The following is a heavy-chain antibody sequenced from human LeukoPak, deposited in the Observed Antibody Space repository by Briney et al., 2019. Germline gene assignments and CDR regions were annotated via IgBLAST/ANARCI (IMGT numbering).Heavy chain of an antibody. V-gene: IGHV4-34*01. J-gene: IGHJ6*03. CDR2: INHSGST. CDR1: GFTFSSYW. CDR3: ARGRVSSSTWYSTYYYFFYMDF. Sequence: GSLRLSCAASGFTFSSYWMSWIRQPPGKGLEWIGEINHSGSTNYNPSLKSRVTISVDTSKNQFSLKLSSVTAADTAVYFCARGRVSSSTWYSTYYYFFYMDFWGKGTTVTVSS. D-gene: IGHD4-11*01.